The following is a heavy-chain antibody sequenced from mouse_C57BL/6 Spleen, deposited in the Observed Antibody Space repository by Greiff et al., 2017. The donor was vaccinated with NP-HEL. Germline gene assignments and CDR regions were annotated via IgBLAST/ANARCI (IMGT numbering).Heavy chain of an antibody. J-gene: IGHJ4*01. CDR2: IDPSDSET. V-gene: IGHV1-52*01. D-gene: IGHD4-1*01. CDR1: GYTFTSYW. Sequence: QVQLKQPGAELVRPGSSVKLSCKASGYTFTSYWMHWVKQRPIQGLEWIGNIDPSDSETHYNQKFKDKATLTVDKSSSTAYMQLSSLTSEDSAVYYCARELGYYAMDYWGQGTSVTVSS. CDR3: ARELGYYAMDY.